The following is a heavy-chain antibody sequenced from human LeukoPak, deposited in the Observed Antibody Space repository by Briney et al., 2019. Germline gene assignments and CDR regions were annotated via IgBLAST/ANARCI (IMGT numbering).Heavy chain of an antibody. CDR1: GGSISSGSYS. V-gene: IGHV4-61*02. Sequence: SETLSLTCTVSGGSISSGSYSWSWIRQPAGKGLEWIGRIYTSGSTNYNPSLESRVTISVDTSKNQFSLKLSSVTAADTAVYYCARVRGDYGEDSYYYYMDVWGKGTTVTISS. D-gene: IGHD4-17*01. J-gene: IGHJ6*03. CDR3: ARVRGDYGEDSYYYYMDV. CDR2: IYTSGST.